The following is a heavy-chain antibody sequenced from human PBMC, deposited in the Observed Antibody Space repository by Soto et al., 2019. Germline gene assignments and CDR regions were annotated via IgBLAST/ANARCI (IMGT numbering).Heavy chain of an antibody. D-gene: IGHD2-2*01. CDR3: ARGGVVVPAARFYYFDY. J-gene: IGHJ4*02. CDR2: INHSGST. CDR1: GGSFSGYY. Sequence: SETLSLTCAVYGGSFSGYYWSWIRQPPGKGLEWIGEINHSGSTNYNPSLKSRVTISVDTSKNQFSLKLSSVTAADTAVYYCARGGVVVPAARFYYFDYWGQGTLVTVSS. V-gene: IGHV4-34*01.